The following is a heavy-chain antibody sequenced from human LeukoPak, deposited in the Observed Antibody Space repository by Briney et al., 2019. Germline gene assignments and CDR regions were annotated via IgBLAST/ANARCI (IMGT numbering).Heavy chain of an antibody. V-gene: IGHV3-21*01. CDR2: ISSSSSYI. J-gene: IGHJ4*02. CDR1: GFTFSSYS. CDR3: ARAKMATIIEAGY. Sequence: PGGSLRLSCAASGFTFSSYSMNWVRQAPGKGPEWVSSISSSSSYIYYADSVKGRFTISRDNAKNSLYLQMNSLRAEDTAVYYCARAKMATIIEAGYWGQGTLVTASS. D-gene: IGHD5-24*01.